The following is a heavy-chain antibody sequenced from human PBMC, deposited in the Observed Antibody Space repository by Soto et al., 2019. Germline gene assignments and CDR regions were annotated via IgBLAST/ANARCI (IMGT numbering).Heavy chain of an antibody. CDR2: INHSGST. V-gene: IGHV4-34*01. CDR1: GGSFSGYY. Sequence: SETLSLTCAVYGGSFSGYYWSWIRQPPGKGLEWIGEINHSGSTNYNPSLKSRVTISVDTSKNQFSLKLSSVTAADTAVYYCVCWRDTGEIVAGYYVFYFDYWGQGTLVTVSS. D-gene: IGHD3-9*01. CDR3: VCWRDTGEIVAGYYVFYFDY. J-gene: IGHJ4*02.